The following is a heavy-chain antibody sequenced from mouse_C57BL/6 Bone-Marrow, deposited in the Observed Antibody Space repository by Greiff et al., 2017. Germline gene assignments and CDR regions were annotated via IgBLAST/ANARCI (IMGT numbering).Heavy chain of an antibody. CDR3: ARCAY. CDR2: ISSGGSYT. Sequence: EVKLVESGGDLVKPGGSLKLSCAASGFTFSSYCMSWVRQTPDKRLEWVATISSGGSYTYYPDSVTGRFTISRDNAKNTLYLQVSSLKSEDTAMYYCARCAYWGQGTLVTVSA. V-gene: IGHV5-6*02. CDR1: GFTFSSYC. J-gene: IGHJ3*01.